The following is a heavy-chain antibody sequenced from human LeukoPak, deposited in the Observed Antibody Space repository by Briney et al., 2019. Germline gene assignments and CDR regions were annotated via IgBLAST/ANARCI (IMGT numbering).Heavy chain of an antibody. Sequence: PSETLSLTCVVSGYSISSGYHWGWIRQPPGEGLEWIGSVYRGGSTYYNPSLKSRVTISVDTSKIQISLKVRSVTAADTDVYYCARENWVFDYWGQGILVTVSS. CDR3: ARENWVFDY. V-gene: IGHV4-38-2*02. D-gene: IGHD7-27*01. J-gene: IGHJ4*02. CDR2: VYRGGST. CDR1: GYSISSGYH.